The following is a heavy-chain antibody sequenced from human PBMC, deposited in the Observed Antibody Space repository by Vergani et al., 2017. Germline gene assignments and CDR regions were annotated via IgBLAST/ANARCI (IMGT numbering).Heavy chain of an antibody. D-gene: IGHD1-20*01. Sequence: VQLVESGGGVVQPGRSLRLSCAASGFTFSSYAMHWVRQAPGKGLEWVSAISGSGGSTYYADSVKGRFTISRDNSKNTLYLQMNSLRAEDTAVYYCAKGVDNWNPYWYFDLWGRGTLVTVSS. CDR3: AKGVDNWNPYWYFDL. CDR1: GFTFSSYA. J-gene: IGHJ2*01. CDR2: ISGSGGST. V-gene: IGHV3-23*04.